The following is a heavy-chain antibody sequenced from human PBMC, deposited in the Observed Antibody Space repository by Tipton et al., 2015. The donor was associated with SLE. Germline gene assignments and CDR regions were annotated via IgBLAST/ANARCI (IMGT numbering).Heavy chain of an antibody. J-gene: IGHJ4*02. CDR3: ARLSTDYADRSGYGYFDH. Sequence: TLSLTCTVSGGSISSGTYYWTWIRQPAGKGLEWIGHIFVTGSTNYNPSLKSRVTISVDRSKNQFSLKLTSVTAADTAVYYCARLSTDYADRSGYGYFDHWGQGTLVTVSS. CDR2: IFVTGST. CDR1: GGSISSGTYY. V-gene: IGHV4-61*09. D-gene: IGHD3-22*01.